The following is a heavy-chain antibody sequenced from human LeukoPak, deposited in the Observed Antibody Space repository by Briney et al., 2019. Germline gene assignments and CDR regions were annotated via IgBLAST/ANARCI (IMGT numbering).Heavy chain of an antibody. D-gene: IGHD2-15*01. Sequence: GGSLRPSCAASGFTVSSNYMSWVRQAPGKGLEWVSVIYSGGSTYYADSVKGRFTISRDSSKNTLYLQMNSLRAEDTAVYYCARGGVVQYSNFDYWGQGTLVTVSS. V-gene: IGHV3-53*01. CDR1: GFTVSSNY. J-gene: IGHJ4*02. CDR2: IYSGGST. CDR3: ARGGVVQYSNFDY.